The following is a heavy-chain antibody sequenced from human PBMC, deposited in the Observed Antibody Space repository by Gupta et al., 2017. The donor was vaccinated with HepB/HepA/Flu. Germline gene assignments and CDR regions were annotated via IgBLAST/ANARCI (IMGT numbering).Heavy chain of an antibody. J-gene: IGHJ4*02. CDR2: IIPILGIA. Sequence: QVQLVQSGAEVKKPGSSVKVSCKASGGTFSSYAISWVRQAPGQGLEWMGRIIPILGIANYAQKFQGRVTITADKSTSTAYMELSSLRSEDTAVYCCARSKYCGGDCYSLVGWGQGTLVTVSS. CDR3: ARSKYCGGDCYSLVG. D-gene: IGHD2-21*02. V-gene: IGHV1-69*04. CDR1: GGTFSSYA.